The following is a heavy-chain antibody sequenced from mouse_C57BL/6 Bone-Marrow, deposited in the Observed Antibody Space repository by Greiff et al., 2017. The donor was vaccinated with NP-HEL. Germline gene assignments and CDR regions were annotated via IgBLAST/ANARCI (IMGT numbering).Heavy chain of an antibody. Sequence: EVQLQQSGPELVKPGASVKIPCKASGYTFTDYNMDWVKQSHGKSLEWIGDINPNNGGTIYNQKFKGKAKLTVDKSSSTAYMELRSLTSEDTAVYYCARRTLLRPYYFDYWGQGTTLTVSS. V-gene: IGHV1-18*01. CDR2: INPNNGGT. D-gene: IGHD1-2*01. J-gene: IGHJ2*01. CDR1: GYTFTDYN. CDR3: ARRTLLRPYYFDY.